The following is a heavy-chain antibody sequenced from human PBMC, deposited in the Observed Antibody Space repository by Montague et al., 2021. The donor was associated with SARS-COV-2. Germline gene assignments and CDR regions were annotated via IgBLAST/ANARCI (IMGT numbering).Heavy chain of an antibody. D-gene: IGHD4-17*01. CDR2: VYYSGYT. J-gene: IGHJ4*02. Sequence: SETLSLTCTVSGAPVSSSDHYWGWIRQPPGKGLEWLGIVYYSGYTYYXPSFKGRVTISIDASKNQFSLKLNSLTATDTAIYHCARRRLREDYFDFWGLGTLLTVSS. CDR3: ARRRLREDYFDF. V-gene: IGHV4-39*01. CDR1: GAPVSSSDHY.